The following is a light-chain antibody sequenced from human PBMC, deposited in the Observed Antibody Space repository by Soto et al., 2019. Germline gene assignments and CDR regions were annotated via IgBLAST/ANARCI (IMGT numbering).Light chain of an antibody. Sequence: DIQMTQSPSTLSASVGDRVTITCRASQSISSWLAWYQQKPGKAPKLLIYKASSLESGVPSRFSGSGSGTEFTLTISSLQPDDFATYYCQQYNSYSPRETFGQGTKVEIK. CDR1: QSISSW. J-gene: IGKJ1*01. CDR3: QQYNSYSPRET. CDR2: KAS. V-gene: IGKV1-5*03.